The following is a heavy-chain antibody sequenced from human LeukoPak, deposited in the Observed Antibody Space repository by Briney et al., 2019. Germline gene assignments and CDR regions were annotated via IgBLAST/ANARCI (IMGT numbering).Heavy chain of an antibody. CDR2: IFHSGDT. CDR1: GVSISSGGHS. V-gene: IGHV4-30-2*01. Sequence: SQTLSLTCAVSGVSISSGGHSWSWIRQPPGKGLEWIGYIFHSGDTHYNPSLKSRVTISVDTSKNQVSLKLSSVTAADTAVYYCARVTGVIVATTPSYYYMDVWGKGTTVTVSS. D-gene: IGHD5-12*01. CDR3: ARVTGVIVATTPSYYYMDV. J-gene: IGHJ6*03.